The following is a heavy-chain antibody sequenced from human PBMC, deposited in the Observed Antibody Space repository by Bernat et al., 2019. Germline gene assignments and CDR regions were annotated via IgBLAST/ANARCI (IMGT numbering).Heavy chain of an antibody. J-gene: IGHJ4*02. D-gene: IGHD2-2*01. Sequence: EVQLVESGGGLVQPGGSLRLSCAASGFTFSSYWMYWVRQAPGKGLKWVAAIKQDGSEEYYVDSVKGRFTISRDNAKNSLHLQMNSLRAEDTAVYYCAREGVVVPAAWVDYWGQGTLVTVSS. V-gene: IGHV3-7*03. CDR2: IKQDGSEE. CDR1: GFTFSSYW. CDR3: AREGVVVPAAWVDY.